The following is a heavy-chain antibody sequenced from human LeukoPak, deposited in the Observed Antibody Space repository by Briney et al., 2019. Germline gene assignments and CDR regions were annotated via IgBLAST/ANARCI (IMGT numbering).Heavy chain of an antibody. J-gene: IGHJ3*02. V-gene: IGHV3-48*04. Sequence: GGSLRLSCAASRFTFSSYWMSWVRQAPGKGPEWVSYIDARSGITYYADSVQGRFTISRDDARESVFLQMDGLRVDDTAVYYCARTYDFGRGPPGDAFDNWGPGTWVIVSS. CDR3: ARTYDFGRGPPGDAFDN. CDR1: RFTFSSYW. CDR2: IDARSGIT. D-gene: IGHD3-3*01.